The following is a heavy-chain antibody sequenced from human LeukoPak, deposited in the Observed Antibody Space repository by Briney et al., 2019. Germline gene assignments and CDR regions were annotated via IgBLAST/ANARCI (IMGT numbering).Heavy chain of an antibody. J-gene: IGHJ5*02. CDR2: IYYSGST. CDR1: GGSISSHY. CDR3: ARTYDFWSGPSRGGWFDP. V-gene: IGHV4-59*11. D-gene: IGHD3-3*01. Sequence: PSETLSLTCTVSGGSISSHYWSSIRQPPGKGLEWIGYIYYSGSTNYNPSLKSRVTISVDTSKNQFSLKLSSVTAAETAVYYCARTYDFWSGPSRGGWFDPWGQGTLVTVSS.